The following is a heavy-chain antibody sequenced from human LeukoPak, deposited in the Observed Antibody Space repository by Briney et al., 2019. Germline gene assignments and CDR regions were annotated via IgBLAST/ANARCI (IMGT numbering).Heavy chain of an antibody. CDR2: IYYSGST. D-gene: IGHD3-10*01. CDR3: ARDRYGSGSYEYYYYYYMDV. V-gene: IGHV4-30-4*07. Sequence: SETLSLTCAVSGGSISSGGYSWSWIRQPPGKGLKWIGYIYYSGSTYYNPSLKSRVTISVDTSKNQFSLKLSSVTAADTAVYYCARDRYGSGSYEYYYYYYMDVWGKGTTVTVSS. J-gene: IGHJ6*03. CDR1: GGSISSGGYS.